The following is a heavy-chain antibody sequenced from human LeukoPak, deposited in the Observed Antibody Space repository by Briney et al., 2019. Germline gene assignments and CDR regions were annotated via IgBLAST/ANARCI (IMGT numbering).Heavy chain of an antibody. CDR3: AREAYDYVWGSYRSNWFDP. CDR1: GYTFTGHY. CDR2: INPNSGGT. D-gene: IGHD3-16*02. V-gene: IGHV1-2*02. Sequence: ASVKVSCKASGYTFTGHYMHWVRQAPGQGLEWMGWINPNSGGTNYAQKFQGRVTMTRDTSISTAYMELSRLRSDDTAVYYCAREAYDYVWGSYRSNWFDPWGQGTLVTVSS. J-gene: IGHJ5*02.